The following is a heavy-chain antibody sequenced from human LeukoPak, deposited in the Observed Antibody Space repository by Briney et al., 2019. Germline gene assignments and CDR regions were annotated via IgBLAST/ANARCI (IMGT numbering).Heavy chain of an antibody. J-gene: IGHJ4*02. CDR3: ARGSVGSSSWSRGVYYFDY. V-gene: IGHV1-69*01. D-gene: IGHD6-13*01. CDR2: IIPIFGTA. CDR1: GGTFSSYA. Sequence: SVKVSCKASGGTFSSYAISWVRQAPGQGLEWMGGIIPIFGTANYAQKFQGRVTITADESTSTAYMELCSLRSGDTAVYYCARGSVGSSSWSRGVYYFDYWGQGTLVTVSS.